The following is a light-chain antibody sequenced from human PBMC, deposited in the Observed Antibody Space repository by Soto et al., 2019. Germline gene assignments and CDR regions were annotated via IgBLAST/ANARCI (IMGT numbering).Light chain of an antibody. CDR2: AAS. J-gene: IGKJ5*01. V-gene: IGKV1-39*01. CDR1: QSLGIW. CDR3: QQSYSTPSIT. Sequence: DIQLTQSPSTLSASVGDRVTIPCRASQSLGIWLAWHEPKPGKAPKLLIYAASSLQSGVPSRFSGSGSGTDLTLTISSLQPEAFATYYCQQSYSTPSITFGQGTRLEIK.